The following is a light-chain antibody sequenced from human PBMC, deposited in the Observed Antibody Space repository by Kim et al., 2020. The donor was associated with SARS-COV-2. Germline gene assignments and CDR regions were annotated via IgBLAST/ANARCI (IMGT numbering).Light chain of an antibody. Sequence: ATNNCKDSQDVFNSRRNQNYLAWFQQKPGQPPKLLIYWASTRESGVPDRFSVSGSGTDFTLTISDLQAEDVAVYYCQQYETTPPTFGQGTKVDIK. J-gene: IGKJ1*01. CDR2: WAS. CDR1: QDVFNSRRNQNY. CDR3: QQYETTPPT. V-gene: IGKV4-1*01.